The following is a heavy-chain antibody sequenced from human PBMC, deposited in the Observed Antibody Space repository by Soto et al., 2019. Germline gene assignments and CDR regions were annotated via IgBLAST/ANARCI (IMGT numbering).Heavy chain of an antibody. D-gene: IGHD3-16*01. Sequence: QVQLQESGPGLVKPSGTLSLTCAVSSGSISSSNWWSWVRQPPGKGLEWIGEIYHSGSTNYNPSLTSRVTISVDKSKNQFSLELSSVTAADTAVYYCARRWGSYSSHYDYWGQGTLVTVSS. V-gene: IGHV4-4*02. CDR1: SGSISSSNW. CDR3: ARRWGSYSSHYDY. J-gene: IGHJ4*02. CDR2: IYHSGST.